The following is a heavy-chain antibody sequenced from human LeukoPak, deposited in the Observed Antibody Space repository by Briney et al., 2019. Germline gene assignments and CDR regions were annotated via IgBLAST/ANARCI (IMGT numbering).Heavy chain of an antibody. D-gene: IGHD2-2*01. J-gene: IGHJ4*02. CDR3: AKGDLDQLPFHYFDY. V-gene: IGHV3-30*18. Sequence: GRSLRLSCAASGFTFSSYGMHWVRQAPGKGLEWVAVISYDGSNKYYADSVKGRFTISRDNSKNTLYLQMNSLRAEDTAVYYCAKGDLDQLPFHYFDYWGQGTLVTVSS. CDR1: GFTFSSYG. CDR2: ISYDGSNK.